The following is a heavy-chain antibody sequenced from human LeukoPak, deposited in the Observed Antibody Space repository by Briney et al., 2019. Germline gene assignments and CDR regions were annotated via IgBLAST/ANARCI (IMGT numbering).Heavy chain of an antibody. D-gene: IGHD3-9*01. J-gene: IGHJ4*02. Sequence: PSENLSLTCTVSGVSVRRGNYYWTWIRQPAGSGLEWIGRIYTSGTTDYNPSLRTRVTISVDASRNQFSLNLSSVTAADTAVYYCARHDWGSFDYWGQGTLVTVSS. CDR3: ARHDWGSFDY. CDR2: IYTSGTT. V-gene: IGHV4-61*02. CDR1: GVSVRRGNYY.